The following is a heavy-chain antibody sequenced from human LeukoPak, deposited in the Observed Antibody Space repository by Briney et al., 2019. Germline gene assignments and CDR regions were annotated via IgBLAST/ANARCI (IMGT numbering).Heavy chain of an antibody. V-gene: IGHV2-70*11. CDR1: GFSLSTSGMC. CDR2: IDWDDDK. Sequence: SGPTLVNPTQTLTLTCTFSGFSLSTSGMCVSWIRQPPGKALEWLARIDWDDDKYYNTSLKTRLTISKDTSKNQVVLTMTNMDPVDTATYYCARTSTYGSGSSFNYWGQGTLVTVSS. CDR3: ARTSTYGSGSSFNY. D-gene: IGHD3-10*01. J-gene: IGHJ4*02.